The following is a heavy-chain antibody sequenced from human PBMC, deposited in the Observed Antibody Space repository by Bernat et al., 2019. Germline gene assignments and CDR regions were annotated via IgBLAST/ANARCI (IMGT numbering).Heavy chain of an antibody. CDR2: ISGPGVST. V-gene: IGHV3-23*01. CDR3: TKGRAAYTYGLPDY. Sequence: EVQLLESGGGLVPPGGSVRLSCTASGFTFSNYAMGWVRQAPGKGLEWLSFISGPGVSTYFADSVKGRFTIPRDNSKNTLYLQMNSLRAEDTAVYYCTKGRAAYTYGLPDYWGQGTLVTVSS. J-gene: IGHJ4*02. CDR1: GFTFSNYA. D-gene: IGHD5-18*01.